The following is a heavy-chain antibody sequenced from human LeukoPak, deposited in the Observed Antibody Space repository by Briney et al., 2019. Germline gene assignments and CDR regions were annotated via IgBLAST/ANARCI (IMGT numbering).Heavy chain of an antibody. CDR2: IYSGGDA. J-gene: IGHJ4*02. CDR3: AGGSRRDGYDY. D-gene: IGHD5-24*01. V-gene: IGHV3-53*04. CDR1: GFTVSSNY. Sequence: GGSLRLSCAASGFTVSSNYMSWVCQAPGKGLEWVSVIYSGGDAYSADSVKGRFTISRHNSKNTLYLQMNSLRAEDTAVYYCAGGSRRDGYDYWGQGTLVTVSS.